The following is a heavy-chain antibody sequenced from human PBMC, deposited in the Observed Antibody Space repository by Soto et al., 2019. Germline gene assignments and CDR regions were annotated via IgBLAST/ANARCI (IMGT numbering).Heavy chain of an antibody. CDR3: AKDNLLMVYAIGWFDP. D-gene: IGHD2-8*01. Sequence: SLRLSCVASGSTFSSYGMHWVRQAPGKGLEWVAVISYDGSNKYYADSVKGRFTISRDNSKNTLYLQMNSLRAEDTAVYYCAKDNLLMVYAIGWFDPWGQGTLVTVSS. J-gene: IGHJ5*02. V-gene: IGHV3-30*18. CDR1: GSTFSSYG. CDR2: ISYDGSNK.